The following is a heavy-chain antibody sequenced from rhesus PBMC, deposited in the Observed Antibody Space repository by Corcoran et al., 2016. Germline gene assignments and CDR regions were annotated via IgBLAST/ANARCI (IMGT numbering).Heavy chain of an antibody. V-gene: IGHV4-122*02. D-gene: IGHD6-25*01. CDR3: ARLRQYYFDY. CDR1: GGSISSGYYY. Sequence: QVQLQESGPGLVKPSETLSLTCAVSGGSISSGYYYWSRIRQPPGKGLGWIGYITNSGSTSYNPSLKSRVTIARDTSKIQFSLKRSSVTAADTAVYYCARLRQYYFDYWGPGVLVTVSS. CDR2: ITNSGST. J-gene: IGHJ4*01.